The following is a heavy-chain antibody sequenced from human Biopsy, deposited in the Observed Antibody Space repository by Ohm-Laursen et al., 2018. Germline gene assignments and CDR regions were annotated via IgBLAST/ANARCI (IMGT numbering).Heavy chain of an antibody. V-gene: IGHV4-39*01. CDR1: GGSISSSSYF. CDR2: MSYGESA. Sequence: SETLSLTCTVSGGSISSSSYFWGWIRQTPGKGLEWIGSMSYGESARYLPSLKSRVTLSVDTSKNQLSLSLSSVTAADTAVYYCARRTLFTYYFDFWGPGTLVTVSS. J-gene: IGHJ4*02. CDR3: ARRTLFTYYFDF. D-gene: IGHD3-3*01.